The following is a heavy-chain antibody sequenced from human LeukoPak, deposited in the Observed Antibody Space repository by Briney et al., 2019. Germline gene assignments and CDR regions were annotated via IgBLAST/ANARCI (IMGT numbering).Heavy chain of an antibody. D-gene: IGHD3-9*01. CDR1: GFTFNNYW. CDR2: IKTDGSET. CDR3: VRNLPGAGY. J-gene: IGHJ4*02. V-gene: IGHV3-7*01. Sequence: GGSLRLSCAASGFTFNNYWLSWVRQAPGKGLEWVANIKTDGSETYYVDAVKGRFTISRDNAKNSLNLQMNNLRVEDTAVYYCVRNLPGAGYWGQGTLVIVSS.